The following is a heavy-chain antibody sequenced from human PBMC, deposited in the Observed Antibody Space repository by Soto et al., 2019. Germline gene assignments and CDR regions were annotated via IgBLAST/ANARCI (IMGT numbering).Heavy chain of an antibody. V-gene: IGHV1-18*01. J-gene: IGHJ4*02. CDR1: GYTFTSYG. Sequence: ASVKVSCKASGYTFTSYGISWVRQAPGQGLEWMGWISAYNGNTNYAQKLQGRVTMTIDTSTSTAYMELRSLRSDDTAVYYCAILAHYYDSSGYYSNYCDKGPLGTVCS. D-gene: IGHD3-22*01. CDR2: ISAYNGNT. CDR3: AILAHYYDSSGYYSNY.